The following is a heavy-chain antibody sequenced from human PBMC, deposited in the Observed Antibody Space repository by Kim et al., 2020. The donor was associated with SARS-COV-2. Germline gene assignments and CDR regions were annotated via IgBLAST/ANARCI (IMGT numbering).Heavy chain of an antibody. CDR2: ISYDGSNK. Sequence: GGSLRLSCAASGFTFSSYGMHWVRQAPGKGLEWVAVISYDGSNKYYADSVKGRFTISRDNSKNTLYLQMNSLRAEDTAVYYCAKDAPLPPGYSSGWYWSGAFDIWGQGTMVTVSS. CDR3: AKDAPLPPGYSSGWYWSGAFDI. CDR1: GFTFSSYG. D-gene: IGHD6-19*01. J-gene: IGHJ3*02. V-gene: IGHV3-30*18.